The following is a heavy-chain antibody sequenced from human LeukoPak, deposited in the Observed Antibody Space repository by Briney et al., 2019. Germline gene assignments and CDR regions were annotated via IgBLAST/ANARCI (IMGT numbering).Heavy chain of an antibody. CDR2: INPGDSDT. Sequence: GESLKISCKGSGYSFTSYWIGWVRHMPGKGLEWMAVINPGDSDTKYSPSFQGHVTISADSSSSTAYLQWSSLKASDTAMYYCARSSDSSGYYDYFDYWGQGTLVTVSS. J-gene: IGHJ4*02. V-gene: IGHV5-51*01. CDR3: ARSSDSSGYYDYFDY. CDR1: GYSFTSYW. D-gene: IGHD3-22*01.